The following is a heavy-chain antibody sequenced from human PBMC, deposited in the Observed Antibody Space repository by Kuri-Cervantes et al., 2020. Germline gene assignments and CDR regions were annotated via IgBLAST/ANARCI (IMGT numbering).Heavy chain of an antibody. CDR2: IRSKTNSYAT. CDR1: GHTFSGAT. Sequence: GGSLRLSCAASGHTFSGATIHWVRQASGKELEWVVRIRSKTNSYATAYAASVKVRFSISRDDSKNTAYLQMNSLRPEDTAFYYCGRDREYGSGSSIDYWGQGTLVTVSS. V-gene: IGHV3-73*01. D-gene: IGHD3-10*01. CDR3: GRDREYGSGSSIDY. J-gene: IGHJ4*02.